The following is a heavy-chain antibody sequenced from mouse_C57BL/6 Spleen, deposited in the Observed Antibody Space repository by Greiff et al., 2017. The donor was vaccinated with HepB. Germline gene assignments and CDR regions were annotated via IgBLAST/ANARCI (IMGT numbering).Heavy chain of an antibody. D-gene: IGHD1-1*01. CDR1: GFTFSDYY. V-gene: IGHV5-16*01. CDR2: INYDGSST. CDR3: ARETHYYGSSNWYFDV. Sequence: EVQLQESEGGLVQPGSSMKLSCTASGFTFSDYYMAWVRQVPEKGLEWVANINYDGSSTYYLDSLKSRFIISRDNAKNILYLQMSSLKSEDTATYYCARETHYYGSSNWYFDVWGTGTTVTVSS. J-gene: IGHJ1*03.